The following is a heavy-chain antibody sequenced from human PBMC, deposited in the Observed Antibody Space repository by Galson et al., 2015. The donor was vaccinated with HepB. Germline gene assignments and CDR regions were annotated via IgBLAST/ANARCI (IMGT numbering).Heavy chain of an antibody. CDR3: ARESGCSSTSCYGKGDLYYYYYYMDV. CDR1: GGTFSSYA. D-gene: IGHD2-2*01. CDR2: IIPIFGTA. V-gene: IGHV1-69*13. Sequence: SVKVSCKASGGTFSSYAISWVRQAPGQGLEWMGGIIPIFGTANYAQKFQGRVTITADESTSTAYMELSSLRSEDTAVYYCARESGCSSTSCYGKGDLYYYYYYMDVWGKGTTVTVSS. J-gene: IGHJ6*03.